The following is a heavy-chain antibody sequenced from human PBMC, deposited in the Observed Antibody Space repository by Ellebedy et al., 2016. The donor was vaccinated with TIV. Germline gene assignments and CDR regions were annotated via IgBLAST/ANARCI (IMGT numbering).Heavy chain of an antibody. V-gene: IGHV4-39*01. J-gene: IGHJ5*02. D-gene: IGHD3-10*01. CDR1: GGSISRSSSY. CDR3: ARWFGELLYVRWFDP. Sequence: GSLRLSCTVSGGSISRSSSYWGWIRQPPGKGLEWLGSIYFSGSTFYKPSLNSRVTISLDTSKNQFSLKLSSVTVADTAVYYCARWFGELLYVRWFDPWGQGTLVTVSS. CDR2: IYFSGST.